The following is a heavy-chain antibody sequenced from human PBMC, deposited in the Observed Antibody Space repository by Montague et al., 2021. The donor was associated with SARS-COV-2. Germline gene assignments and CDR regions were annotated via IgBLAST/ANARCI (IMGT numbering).Heavy chain of an antibody. V-gene: IGHV4-39*07. D-gene: IGHD6-13*01. CDR3: ARGGCGQMVRMSGIDI. CDR2: IYYSGST. Sequence: SETLSLTCTVSGGSISSSNNYWSWIRQHPGKGLEWIGCIYYSGSTYYNPSLKSRVTISVDTSKNQFSLKLSSVTAADTAVYYCARGGCGQMVRMSGIDIWGQGTMVTVSS. J-gene: IGHJ6*02. CDR1: GGSISSSNNY.